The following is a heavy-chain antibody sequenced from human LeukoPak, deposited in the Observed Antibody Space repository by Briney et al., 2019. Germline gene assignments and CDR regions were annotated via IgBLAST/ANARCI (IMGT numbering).Heavy chain of an antibody. J-gene: IGHJ4*02. V-gene: IGHV4-34*01. Sequence: SETLSLTCAVYGGSFSGYYWSWIRQPPGKGLEWIGEINHSGSTNYNPSLKSRVTISVDTSKNQFSLKLSSVTAADTAVYYCARLGRGAAAGIDFWGQGTLVTVSS. CDR2: INHSGST. D-gene: IGHD6-13*01. CDR3: ARLGRGAAAGIDF. CDR1: GGSFSGYY.